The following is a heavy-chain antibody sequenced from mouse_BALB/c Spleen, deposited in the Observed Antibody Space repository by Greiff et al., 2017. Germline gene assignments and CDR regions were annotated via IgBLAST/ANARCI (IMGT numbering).Heavy chain of an antibody. CDR1: GYTFTSYT. CDR3: ARWPPIAY. CDR2: INPSSGYT. V-gene: IGHV1-4*02. Sequence: VQLQQSAAELARPGASVKMSCKASGYTFTSYTMHWVKQRPGQGLEWIGYINPSSGYTEYNQKFKDKTTLTADKSSSTAYMQLSSLTSEDSAVYYCARWPPIAYWGQGTLVTVSA. D-gene: IGHD6-1*01. J-gene: IGHJ3*01.